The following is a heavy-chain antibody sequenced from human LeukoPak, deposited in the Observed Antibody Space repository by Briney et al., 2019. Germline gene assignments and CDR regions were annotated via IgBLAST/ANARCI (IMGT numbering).Heavy chain of an antibody. J-gene: IGHJ3*02. D-gene: IGHD3-16*01. CDR3: ARDKGEAFDI. Sequence: GGSLRLSCAASGFTFNSYWMNWVRQAPGKGLEWVANIKQDGSEKYYVDSVKGRFTISRDNAKNSLYLQMDSLRAEDTAVYYCARDKGEAFDIWGQGAMVTVSS. V-gene: IGHV3-7*01. CDR1: GFTFNSYW. CDR2: IKQDGSEK.